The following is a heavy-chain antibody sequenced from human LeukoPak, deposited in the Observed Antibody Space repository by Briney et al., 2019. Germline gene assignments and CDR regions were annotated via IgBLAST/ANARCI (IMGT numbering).Heavy chain of an antibody. V-gene: IGHV4-4*07. CDR3: AREATVVGATII. CDR1: GGSVTTYY. Sequence: SETLSLTCTVSGGSVTTYYWSWIRQSAGKGLEWPGHIPTSGTNTYNPSRKTGVTMSVDTSKSHFSLKLTSVTAADTAVYYCAREATVVGATIIWGQGTLVTVSS. D-gene: IGHD1-26*01. CDR2: IPTSGTN. J-gene: IGHJ4*02.